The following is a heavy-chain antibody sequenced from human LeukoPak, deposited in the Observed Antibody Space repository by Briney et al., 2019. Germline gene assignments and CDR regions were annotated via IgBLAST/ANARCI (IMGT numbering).Heavy chain of an antibody. CDR3: AKPSGRGHYYYYYGMDV. V-gene: IGHV3-23*01. CDR2: ISGSGGST. J-gene: IGHJ6*04. CDR1: GFTFSSYA. Sequence: GGSLRLSCAASGFTFSSYAMSWVRQAPGKGLEWVSAISGSGGSTYYADSVKGRFTISRDNSKNTLYLQMNSLRAEDTAVYYCAKPSGRGHYYYYYGMDVWGKVTTVTVSS.